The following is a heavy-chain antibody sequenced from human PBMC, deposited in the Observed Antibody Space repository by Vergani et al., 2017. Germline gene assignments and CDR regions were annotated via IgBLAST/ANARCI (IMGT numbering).Heavy chain of an antibody. CDR2: IQFDGSNQ. CDR3: AKHFRGWGIDY. CDR1: GFTLSNYD. J-gene: IGHJ4*02. V-gene: IGHV3-30*02. D-gene: IGHD3-16*01. Sequence: QVQLVESGGGVVQRGGSLRLSCATSGFTLSNYDMQWIRQGPGKGLEFVAFIQFDGSNQYYADSVKGRFTVSRDFSKNTLYLQMNSLRTDDTATYYCAKHFRGWGIDYGGQGTLVTVSS.